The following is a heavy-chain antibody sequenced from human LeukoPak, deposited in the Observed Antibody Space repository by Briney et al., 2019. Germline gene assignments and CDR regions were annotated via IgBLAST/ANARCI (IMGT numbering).Heavy chain of an antibody. CDR2: ISYDGSNK. CDR3: AKDSGSEGRTDFDY. J-gene: IGHJ4*02. CDR1: GFTFSSYG. V-gene: IGHV3-30*18. Sequence: GGSLRLSCAASGFTFSSYGMHWVRQAPGKGLEWVAVISYDGSNKYYADSVKGRFTISRDNSKNTLYLQMNGLRAEDTAVYYCAKDSGSEGRTDFDYWGQGTLVTVSS.